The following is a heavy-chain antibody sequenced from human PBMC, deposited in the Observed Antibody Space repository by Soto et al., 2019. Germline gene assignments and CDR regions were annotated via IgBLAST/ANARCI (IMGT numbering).Heavy chain of an antibody. Sequence: GGSLRLSCEASGFNFKKFAMGWVRQAPGEGLEWVSGISCCGGSTSYADSVKGRFSLARDDSKNTLSLQLNSLRVEGTARYYCAKADGEQWLIPHLDNWGQGTLVTVSS. J-gene: IGHJ4*02. CDR1: GFNFKKFA. V-gene: IGHV3-23*01. CDR2: ISCCGGST. D-gene: IGHD6-19*01. CDR3: AKADGEQWLIPHLDN.